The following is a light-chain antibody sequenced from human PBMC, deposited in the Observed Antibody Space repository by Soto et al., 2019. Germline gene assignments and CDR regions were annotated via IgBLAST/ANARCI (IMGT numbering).Light chain of an antibody. CDR1: SSNIGSNY. J-gene: IGLJ2*01. V-gene: IGLV1-47*01. CDR3: AAWDDTLKGLV. Sequence: QSVLTQPPSASGTPGQRVTISCSGSSSNIGSNYVYWYQQVPGTAPRLLMYRASQRPSGVPDRFSGSKSGTSASLAISGLRSEGEADYYCAAWDDTLKGLVFGGGTKLTVL. CDR2: RAS.